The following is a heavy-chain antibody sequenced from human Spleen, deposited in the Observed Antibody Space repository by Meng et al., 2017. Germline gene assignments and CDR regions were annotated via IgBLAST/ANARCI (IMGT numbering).Heavy chain of an antibody. Sequence: SETLSLTCALYGGSFSFYWRIWNRQSPGKGLEWVDEIDPSGSTNYSPSLKRRVTISADTSKNQFSLNLTSVTAADTAVYYCARGPPKATLLYYFDFWGQGTLVTVSS. J-gene: IGHJ4*02. D-gene: IGHD1-1*01. CDR1: GGSFSFYW. CDR2: IDPSGST. V-gene: IGHV4-34*01. CDR3: ARGPPKATLLYYFDF.